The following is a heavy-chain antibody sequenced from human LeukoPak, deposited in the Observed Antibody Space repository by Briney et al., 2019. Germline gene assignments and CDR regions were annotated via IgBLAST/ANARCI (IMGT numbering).Heavy chain of an antibody. CDR3: TRVTSWRTGFDY. Sequence: GGSLRLSCAASGFSFEAYGMYWVRQAPGKGLEWVSGITWNSDDMAYADSVKGRFTISRDNAKNCLYLQMNSLTVEDTALYYCTRVTSWRTGFDYWGQGSLVTVSS. CDR2: ITWNSDDM. J-gene: IGHJ4*02. CDR1: GFSFEAYG. D-gene: IGHD1-1*01. V-gene: IGHV3-9*01.